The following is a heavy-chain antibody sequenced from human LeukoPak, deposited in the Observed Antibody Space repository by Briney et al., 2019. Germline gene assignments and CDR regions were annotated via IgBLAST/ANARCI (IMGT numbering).Heavy chain of an antibody. Sequence: GGSLRLSCAASGFTFSSYGMHWVRQAPGKGLEWVAVISYDGSNKYYADSVKGRFTISRDNSKNTLYLQMNSLRAEDTAVYYCAKERDDFWSGQFDYWGQGTLVTVSS. CDR1: GFTFSSYG. CDR2: ISYDGSNK. J-gene: IGHJ4*02. V-gene: IGHV3-30*18. D-gene: IGHD3-3*01. CDR3: AKERDDFWSGQFDY.